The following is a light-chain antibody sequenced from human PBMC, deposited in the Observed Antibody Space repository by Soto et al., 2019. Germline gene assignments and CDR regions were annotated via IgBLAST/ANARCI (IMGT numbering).Light chain of an antibody. Sequence: DIQMTQSPYSLSASLGDRFTITCRASQGIRNDLGWYQQRPGKAPKRLMYDASSLESGVPSRFSGSGSGTEFTLTISSLQPDDFATYYCQQYGTYLWTFGQGTKVDI. CDR2: DAS. CDR3: QQYGTYLWT. CDR1: QGIRND. V-gene: IGKV1-17*01. J-gene: IGKJ1*01.